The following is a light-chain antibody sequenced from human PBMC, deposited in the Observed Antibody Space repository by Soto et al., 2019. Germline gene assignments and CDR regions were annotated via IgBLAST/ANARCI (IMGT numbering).Light chain of an antibody. CDR2: KAS. J-gene: IGKJ1*01. Sequence: IQMTQSPSTLSASVGDRVTFTCRASQTISTWLAWYQQKPGEAPKLLIYKASTLEVGVPSRFSGSGSGTDFPLTINTLQPADFATYYCQQYNSYPWTFGQGTKV. CDR1: QTISTW. V-gene: IGKV1-5*03. CDR3: QQYNSYPWT.